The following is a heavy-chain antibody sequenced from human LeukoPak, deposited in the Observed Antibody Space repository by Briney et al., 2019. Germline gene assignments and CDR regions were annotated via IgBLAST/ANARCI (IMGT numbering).Heavy chain of an antibody. CDR2: FDPEDGET. CDR3: ARGPSSPYYYYYGMDV. J-gene: IGHJ6*02. Sequence: ASVKVSRKVSGYTLTELSMHWVRQAPGKGLEWMGGFDPEDGETIYAQKFQGRVTMTEDTSTDTAYMELSSLRSEDTAVYYCARGPSSPYYYYYGMDVWGQGTTVTVSS. V-gene: IGHV1-24*01. CDR1: GYTLTELS.